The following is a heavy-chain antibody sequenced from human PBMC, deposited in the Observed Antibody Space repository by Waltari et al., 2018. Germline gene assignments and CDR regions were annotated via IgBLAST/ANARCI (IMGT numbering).Heavy chain of an antibody. Sequence: QITLKESGPTLVKPTQTLTLTCTFSGFSLMTSGVGGGWIRQPPGKALEWLAVIFWDDVKRYSPSLQTRLTITKDTSRNQVVLTLTNMDPVDTASYHCAHRLGATNTGGAFDIWGQGTMVTVSS. CDR1: GFSLMTSGVG. J-gene: IGHJ3*02. CDR2: IFWDDVK. CDR3: AHRLGATNTGGAFDI. V-gene: IGHV2-5*02. D-gene: IGHD2-8*02.